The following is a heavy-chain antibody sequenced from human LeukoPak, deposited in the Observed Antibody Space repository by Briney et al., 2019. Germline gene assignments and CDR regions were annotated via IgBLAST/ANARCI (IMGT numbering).Heavy chain of an antibody. Sequence: ASVKVSCKAFGYTFTSYGISWVRQAPGQGLEWMGWISAYNGNTNYAQKLQGRVTMTTDTSTSTAYMELRSLRSDDTAVCYRARDVGLWGIYRYTPGYWGQGTLVTVSS. D-gene: IGHD3-16*02. V-gene: IGHV1-18*01. CDR1: GYTFTSYG. J-gene: IGHJ4*02. CDR2: ISAYNGNT. CDR3: ARDVGLWGIYRYTPGY.